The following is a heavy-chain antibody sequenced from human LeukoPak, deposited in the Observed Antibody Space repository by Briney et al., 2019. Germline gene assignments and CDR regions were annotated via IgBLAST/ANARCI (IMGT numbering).Heavy chain of an antibody. CDR1: GFTFNSYA. D-gene: IGHD3-16*01. Sequence: GGSLRLSCAASGFTFNSYAMTWVRQAPGKGLEWVSAISGSGGSTEYADSVKGRFTISRDNSKNTLYLQMTSLRADDTAVYYCARDRVLHYFDYWGQGALVTVSS. CDR2: ISGSGGST. J-gene: IGHJ4*02. V-gene: IGHV3-23*01. CDR3: ARDRVLHYFDY.